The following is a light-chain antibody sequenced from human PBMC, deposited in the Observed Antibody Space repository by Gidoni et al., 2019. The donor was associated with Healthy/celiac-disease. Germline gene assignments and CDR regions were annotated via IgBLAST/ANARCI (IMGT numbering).Light chain of an antibody. CDR2: KVS. CDR3: MQGTHGIT. V-gene: IGKV2-30*01. Sequence: VVMTKSPLSLPVTLGQPASISCRSSQSIVYSDGNTYLNWFQQRPGQSPRRLIYKVSNRDSGVPDRFSGSGSGTDFTLKISRVEAEDVGVYYCMQGTHGITLGQGTRLEIK. CDR1: QSIVYSDGNTY. J-gene: IGKJ5*01.